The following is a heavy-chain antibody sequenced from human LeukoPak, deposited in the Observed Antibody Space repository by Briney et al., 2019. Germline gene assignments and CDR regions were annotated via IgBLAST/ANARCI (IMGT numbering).Heavy chain of an antibody. V-gene: IGHV4-4*07. CDR3: ARTPTVIMSRYCDL. D-gene: IGHD4-23*01. J-gene: IGHJ2*01. Sequence: PSETLSLTCTVSGGSISSYYWSWIRQPAGKGLEWIGRIYTSGSTNYNPSLKSRVTMSVDMSKNQFSLKLSTVTAADTAVYYCARTPTVIMSRYCDLWGRGTLVTVSS. CDR1: GGSISSYY. CDR2: IYTSGST.